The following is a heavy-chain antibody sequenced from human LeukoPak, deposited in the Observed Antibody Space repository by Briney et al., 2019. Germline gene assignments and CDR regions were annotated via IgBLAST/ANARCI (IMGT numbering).Heavy chain of an antibody. CDR1: GGSISSGDYY. D-gene: IGHD1-1*01. CDR3: ARVRYPGGFDY. CDR2: IYYSGST. V-gene: IGHV4-30-4*01. Sequence: SETLSLTCTVSGGSISSGDYYWGWIRQPPGKGLEWIGYIYYSGSTYYNPSLKSRVNISVDTSKNQFSLKLSSVTAADTAVYYCARVRYPGGFDYWGQGTLVTVSS. J-gene: IGHJ4*02.